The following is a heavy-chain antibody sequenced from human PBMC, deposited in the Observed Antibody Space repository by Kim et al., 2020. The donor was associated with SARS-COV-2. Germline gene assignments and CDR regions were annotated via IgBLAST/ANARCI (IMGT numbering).Heavy chain of an antibody. J-gene: IGHJ4*02. D-gene: IGHD3-22*01. CDR1: GYSFTSYW. V-gene: IGHV5-51*01. CDR3: ARLGYDSSGYYLNYFDH. Sequence: GESLKISCKGSGYSFTSYWIGWVRQMPGKGLEWMGIIYPGDSDTRYSPSFQGQVTISADKSISTAYLQWSSLKASDTAMYYCARLGYDSSGYYLNYFDHWGQGTLVTVSS. CDR2: IYPGDSDT.